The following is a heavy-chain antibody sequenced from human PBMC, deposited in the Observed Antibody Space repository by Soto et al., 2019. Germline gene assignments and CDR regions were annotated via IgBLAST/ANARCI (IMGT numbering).Heavy chain of an antibody. Sequence: EVQLLESGGGLLQPGGSLRLSCAASGFTFSSYTMAWVRQAPGKGLEWFSCIGISGVDTYYADSVKGRFTISRDNSRNTLYVQLNSLRDEDTALYYCANAQCEYSGYVYHWGQGNLVTRSS. CDR2: IGISGVDT. CDR3: ANAQCEYSGYVYH. J-gene: IGHJ4*01. CDR1: GFTFSSYT. D-gene: IGHD5-12*01. V-gene: IGHV3-23*01.